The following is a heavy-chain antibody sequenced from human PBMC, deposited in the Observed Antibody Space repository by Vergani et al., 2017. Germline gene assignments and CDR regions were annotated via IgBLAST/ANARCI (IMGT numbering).Heavy chain of an antibody. CDR2: ISFNGLTV. V-gene: IGHV3-20*01. D-gene: IGHD2/OR15-2a*01. Sequence: EVELVDSGGKVVRPGGSLRLSCVASGFRFDQFGMMWVRQSPGKGPEWVAGISFNGLTVGYSESVEGRFTISRENMKKSLFLQMSNVRAEDTASYHCGRGGLYSFYYFMIVWGNGTTVKVSS. CDR3: GRGGLYSFYYFMIV. CDR1: GFRFDQFG. J-gene: IGHJ6*04.